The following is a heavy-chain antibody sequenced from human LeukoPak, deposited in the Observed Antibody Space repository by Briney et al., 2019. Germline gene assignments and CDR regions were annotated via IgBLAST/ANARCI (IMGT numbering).Heavy chain of an antibody. CDR3: ARDLDPDRVYYDFWSGYEH. Sequence: ASVKVSCKASGYTFTGYYMHWVRQAPGQGLEWMGWINPNSGGTNYAQKFQGRVTMTRDTSISTAYMELSRLRSDDTAVYYCARDLDPDRVYYDFWSGYEHWGQGTLVTVSS. V-gene: IGHV1-2*02. D-gene: IGHD3-3*01. CDR2: INPNSGGT. J-gene: IGHJ4*02. CDR1: GYTFTGYY.